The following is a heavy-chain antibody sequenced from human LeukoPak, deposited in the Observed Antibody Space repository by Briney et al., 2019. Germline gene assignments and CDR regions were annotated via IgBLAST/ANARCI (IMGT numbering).Heavy chain of an antibody. J-gene: IGHJ4*02. CDR1: GFTFSSYG. V-gene: IGHV3-30*03. D-gene: IGHD3-10*01. Sequence: PGRSLRLSCAASGFTFSSYGMHWVRQAPGKGLEWVAVISYDGSNKYYADSVKGRFTISRDNSKNTLYLQMNSLRAEDTAVYYCARDRGFGEFDYWGQGTLVTVSS. CDR2: ISYDGSNK. CDR3: ARDRGFGEFDY.